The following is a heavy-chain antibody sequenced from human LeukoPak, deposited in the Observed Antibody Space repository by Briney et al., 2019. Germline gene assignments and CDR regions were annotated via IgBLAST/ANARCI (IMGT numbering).Heavy chain of an antibody. CDR2: INAGNGNT. CDR1: GYTFTSYA. Sequence: ASVKVSCKASGYTFTSYAMHWVRQAPGQRLEWMGWINAGNGNTKYSQKFQGRVTITRDTSASTAYMELGSLRSEDTAVYYCATTVGTRYYFDYWGQGTLVTVSS. D-gene: IGHD1-1*01. J-gene: IGHJ4*02. V-gene: IGHV1-3*01. CDR3: ATTVGTRYYFDY.